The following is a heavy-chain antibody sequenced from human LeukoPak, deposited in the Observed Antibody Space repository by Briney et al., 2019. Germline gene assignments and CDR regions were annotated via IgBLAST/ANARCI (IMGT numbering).Heavy chain of an antibody. CDR1: GYTFTSYG. CDR2: INTNTGNP. D-gene: IGHD3-22*01. Sequence: GASVKVSCKASGYTFTSYGISWVRQAPGQGLEWMGWINTNTGNPTYAQGFTGRFVFSLDTSVSTAYLQISSLKAEDTAVYYCARTAPDYYDSSGYYSDEDYWGQGTLVTVSS. V-gene: IGHV7-4-1*02. J-gene: IGHJ4*02. CDR3: ARTAPDYYDSSGYYSDEDY.